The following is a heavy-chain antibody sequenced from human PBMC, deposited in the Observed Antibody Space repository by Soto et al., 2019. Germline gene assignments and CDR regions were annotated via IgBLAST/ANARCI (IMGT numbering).Heavy chain of an antibody. CDR3: ASRGGSCRSASCYSPFDP. D-gene: IGHD2-2*02. V-gene: IGHV4-34*01. CDR1: SGSFSDYY. J-gene: IGHJ5*02. CDR2: INNSGRT. Sequence: QVQLQQWGAGLLKPSETLSLSCAVYSGSFSDYYWSWIRQPPGKGLEWIGEINNSGRTNYNPSLKSRVTMSVDTSNKQFSLKLTSVTAADTAVYYCASRGGSCRSASCYSPFDPWGQGTPVTVSS.